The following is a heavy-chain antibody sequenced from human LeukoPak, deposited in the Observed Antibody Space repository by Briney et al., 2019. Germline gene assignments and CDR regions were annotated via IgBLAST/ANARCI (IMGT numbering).Heavy chain of an antibody. V-gene: IGHV4-4*07. CDR1: GGSIGSYY. J-gene: IGHJ5*02. CDR2: IYTSGST. Sequence: SETLSLTCTVSGGSIGSYYWSWIRQPAGKGLEWIGRIYTSGSTNYNPSLKSRLSMSVDTSKNQFSLRLSSVTAADTAVYYCAKGGGPYNWFDPWGQGTLVTVSS. CDR3: AKGGGPYNWFDP.